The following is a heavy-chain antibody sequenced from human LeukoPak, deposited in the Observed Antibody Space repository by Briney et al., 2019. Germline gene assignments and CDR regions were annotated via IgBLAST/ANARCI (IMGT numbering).Heavy chain of an antibody. CDR2: ISSSSYI. V-gene: IGHV3-21*01. D-gene: IGHD4-17*01. CDR3: ARDRTTVTTFDY. Sequence: GGSLRLSCAASRFTFSTYTMNWVRQAPGKGLEWVSSISSSSYIYYADSVKGRFTISRDNAKNSLYPRMNTLRAEDTAVYYCARDRTTVTTFDYWGQGTLVTVSS. J-gene: IGHJ4*02. CDR1: RFTFSTYT.